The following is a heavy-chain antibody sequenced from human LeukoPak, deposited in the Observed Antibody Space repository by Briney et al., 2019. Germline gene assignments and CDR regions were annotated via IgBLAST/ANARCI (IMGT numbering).Heavy chain of an antibody. J-gene: IGHJ4*02. Sequence: PGGSLRLSCAASGFTFDDYAMHWVRQAPGKGLEWVSLISGDGGSTYYADSVKGRFTISRDNSKNSLYLQMNSLGTEDTASYYCAKDSNDFVYYFDYWGQGTLVTVSS. V-gene: IGHV3-43*02. CDR2: ISGDGGST. CDR3: AKDSNDFVYYFDY. D-gene: IGHD3-3*01. CDR1: GFTFDDYA.